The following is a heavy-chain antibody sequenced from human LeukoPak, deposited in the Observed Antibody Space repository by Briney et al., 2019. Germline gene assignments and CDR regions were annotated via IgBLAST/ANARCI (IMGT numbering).Heavy chain of an antibody. V-gene: IGHV3-30*04. CDR1: GFTFSSYA. J-gene: IGHJ4*02. CDR2: ISYDGSNK. Sequence: GGSLRLSCAASGFTFSSYAMHWVRQAPGKGLEWVAVISYDGSNKYCADSVKGRFTISRDNSKNTLYLQMNSLRAEDTAVYYCARDSIGENYDILTGYYTGGFDYWGQGTLVTVSS. D-gene: IGHD3-9*01. CDR3: ARDSIGENYDILTGYYTGGFDY.